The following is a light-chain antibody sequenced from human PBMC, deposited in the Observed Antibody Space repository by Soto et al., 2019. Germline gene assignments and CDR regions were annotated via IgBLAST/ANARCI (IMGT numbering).Light chain of an antibody. CDR3: HQFDSSLT. J-gene: IGKJ1*01. CDR1: QSVSSNF. CDR2: GAS. Sequence: EIVLTQSPGSLSLSPGERATLSCRASQSVSSNFFAWYQQQPGQAPRLLIFGASVRATGVTDRFSGSGSGTDLTLTISRLEPEDSAVYYCHQFDSSLTFGQGTKVEI. V-gene: IGKV3-20*01.